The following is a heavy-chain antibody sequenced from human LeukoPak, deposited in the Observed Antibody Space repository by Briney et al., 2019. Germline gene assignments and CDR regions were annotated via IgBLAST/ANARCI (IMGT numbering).Heavy chain of an antibody. Sequence: GGSLRLSCAASGFTFSSYGMSWVRQAPGKGLEWVSAISGSGGSTYYADSVKGRFTISRDNSKNTLYLQMNSLRAEDTAVYYCARGVPDYDILTVLDYWGQGTLVTVSS. J-gene: IGHJ4*02. D-gene: IGHD3-9*01. CDR2: ISGSGGST. CDR1: GFTFSSYG. V-gene: IGHV3-23*01. CDR3: ARGVPDYDILTVLDY.